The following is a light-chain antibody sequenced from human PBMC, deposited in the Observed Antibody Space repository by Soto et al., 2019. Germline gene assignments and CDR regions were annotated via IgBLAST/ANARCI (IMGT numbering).Light chain of an antibody. V-gene: IGKV1-39*01. CDR3: QQSYSTPWT. CDR2: GAS. Sequence: DIQMTQSPSSLSASVGDRVTITCRASQSISTYLNWYQQKPGKAPNLLIYGASSLQSGVPSRFSGSGSGTDFTLTIISLQPEDFATYYCQQSYSTPWTFGQGTKVEIK. J-gene: IGKJ1*01. CDR1: QSISTY.